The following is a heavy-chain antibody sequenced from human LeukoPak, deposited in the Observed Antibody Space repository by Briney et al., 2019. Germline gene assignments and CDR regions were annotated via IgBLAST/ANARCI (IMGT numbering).Heavy chain of an antibody. CDR3: AKDPGYYDFWSGSPAFDI. D-gene: IGHD3-3*01. V-gene: IGHV3-23*01. J-gene: IGHJ3*02. CDR1: GFTFSSYA. CDR2: ISGSGGNT. Sequence: GGSLRLSCAASGFTFSSYAMSWVRQAPGKGLEWVSAISGSGGNTYYADSVKGRFTISRDNSKNTLYLQMNSLRAEDTAVYYCAKDPGYYDFWSGSPAFDIWGQGTMVTVSS.